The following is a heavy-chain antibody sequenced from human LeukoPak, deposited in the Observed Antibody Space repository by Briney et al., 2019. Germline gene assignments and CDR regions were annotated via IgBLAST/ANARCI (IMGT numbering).Heavy chain of an antibody. CDR3: ARVITGSTYGQFDY. CDR2: ISYDGSNK. D-gene: IGHD5-18*01. CDR1: GFTFSSYG. J-gene: IGHJ4*02. Sequence: GGSLRLSCAASGFTFSSYGMHWVRQAPGKGLEWVALISYDGSNKYYADSVKGRFTISRDNSKNTLYLQMNSLRAEDTAVYYCARVITGSTYGQFDYWGQGALATVSS. V-gene: IGHV3-30*03.